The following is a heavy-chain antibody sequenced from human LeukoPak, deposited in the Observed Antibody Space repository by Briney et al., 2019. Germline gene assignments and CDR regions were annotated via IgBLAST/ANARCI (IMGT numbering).Heavy chain of an antibody. V-gene: IGHV1-69*05. J-gene: IGHJ6*03. D-gene: IGHD3-16*01. CDR2: IIPIFGTA. Sequence: GSSVKVSCKASGGTFSSYAISWVRQAPGQGLEWMGGIIPIFGTANYAQKFQGRVTITTDESTSTAYMELSSLRSEDTAVYYCGRGGTGEGNYVGGAYYYYYYMDVWGKGTTVTVSS. CDR3: GRGGTGEGNYVGGAYYYYYYMDV. CDR1: GGTFSSYA.